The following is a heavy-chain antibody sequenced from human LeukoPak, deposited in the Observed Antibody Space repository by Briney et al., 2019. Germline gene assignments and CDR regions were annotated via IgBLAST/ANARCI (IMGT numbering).Heavy chain of an antibody. D-gene: IGHD4-23*01. CDR1: GGTFSSYA. J-gene: IGHJ3*02. CDR3: ARGLYGGNSGPAFDI. V-gene: IGHV1-69*05. Sequence: ASVKVSCKASGGTFSSYAISWVRQAPGQGLEWMGGIIPIFGTANYAQKFQGRVTITTDESTSTAYMELSSLRSEDTAVYYCARGLYGGNSGPAFDIWGQGTMVTVSS. CDR2: IIPIFGTA.